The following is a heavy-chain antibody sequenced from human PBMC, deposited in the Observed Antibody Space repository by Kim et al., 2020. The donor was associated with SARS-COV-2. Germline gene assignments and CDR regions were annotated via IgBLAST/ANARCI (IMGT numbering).Heavy chain of an antibody. CDR3: ARGGGVRYFDWLFSCGAFDI. V-gene: IGHV4-59*01. Sequence: SETLSLTCTVSGGSISSYYWSWIRQPPGKGLEWIGYIYYSGSTNYNPSLKSRVTISVDTSKNQFSLKLSSVTAADTAVYYCARGGGVRYFDWLFSCGAFDIWGQGTMVTVSS. D-gene: IGHD3-9*01. CDR1: GGSISSYY. J-gene: IGHJ3*02. CDR2: IYYSGST.